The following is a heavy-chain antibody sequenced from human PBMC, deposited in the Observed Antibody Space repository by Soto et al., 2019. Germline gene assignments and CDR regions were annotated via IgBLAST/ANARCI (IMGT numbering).Heavy chain of an antibody. CDR3: AHRQILSSYYYYYGMDV. Sequence: QITLKESGPTLVKPTQTLTLTCTFSGFSLSTSGVGVGWIRQPPGKALEWLALIYWNDDKRYSPSLKSRLTITKDTSKNQVVLTMTNMDPVDTATYYCAHRQILSSYYYYYGMDVWGQGTTVTVSS. CDR1: GFSLSTSGVG. J-gene: IGHJ6*02. D-gene: IGHD3-16*01. CDR2: IYWNDDK. V-gene: IGHV2-5*01.